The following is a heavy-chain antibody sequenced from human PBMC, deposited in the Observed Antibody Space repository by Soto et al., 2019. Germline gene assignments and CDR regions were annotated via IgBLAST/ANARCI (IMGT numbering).Heavy chain of an antibody. CDR2: IYYSGSA. Sequence: EQLQESGPGLVKPSETLSLTCTVSGGSISTYYWSWIRQPPGKGLEWIGWIYYSGSASSNPFLKSRVTMSVDTSKNQFSLKLSSVTATDTAMYFCARHIYGDHDYFDSWGQGTLVTVSS. J-gene: IGHJ4*02. V-gene: IGHV4-59*08. CDR3: ARHIYGDHDYFDS. CDR1: GGSISTYY. D-gene: IGHD4-17*01.